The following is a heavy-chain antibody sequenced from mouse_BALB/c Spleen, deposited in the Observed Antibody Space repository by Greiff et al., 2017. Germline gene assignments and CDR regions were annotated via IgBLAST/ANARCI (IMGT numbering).Heavy chain of an antibody. CDR3: ARQDITTATGAMDY. D-gene: IGHD1-2*01. CDR2: ISSGGSYT. Sequence: EVKLVESGGGLVKPGGSLKLSCAASGFTFSSYAMSWVRQTPEKRLEWVATISSGGSYTYYPDSVKGRFTISRDNAKNTLYLQMSSLRSEDTAMYYCARQDITTATGAMDYWGQGTSVTVSS. J-gene: IGHJ4*01. CDR1: GFTFSSYA. V-gene: IGHV5-9-3*01.